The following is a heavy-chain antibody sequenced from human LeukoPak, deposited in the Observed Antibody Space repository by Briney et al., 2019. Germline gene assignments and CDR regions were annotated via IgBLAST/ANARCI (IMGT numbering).Heavy chain of an antibody. CDR1: GFTFSSYS. Sequence: GGSLRLSCAASGFTFSSYSMNWVRQAPGKRLEWVSSISSSSSYIYYADSVKGRFTISRDNAKNSLYLQMNSLRAEDTAVYYCARERGWGDYYGSGSFMRDYWGQGTLSPSPQ. CDR2: ISSSSSYI. CDR3: ARERGWGDYYGSGSFMRDY. V-gene: IGHV3-21*01. J-gene: IGHJ4*02. D-gene: IGHD3-10*01.